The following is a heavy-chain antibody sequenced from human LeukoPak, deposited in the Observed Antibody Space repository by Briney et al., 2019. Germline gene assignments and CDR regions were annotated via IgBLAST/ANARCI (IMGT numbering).Heavy chain of an antibody. CDR2: VSAYNGKT. Sequence: ASVTVSCKASGYTFTTSYINWVRQAPGQGLEWMGWVSAYNGKTSYAQKFQGRVTMTTDSSTRTAYLDLTSLRSDDTAVYYCARGGTYYPCIDFWGQGTLVTVSS. V-gene: IGHV1-18*01. CDR3: ARGGTYYPCIDF. CDR1: GYTFTTSY. D-gene: IGHD1-26*01. J-gene: IGHJ4*02.